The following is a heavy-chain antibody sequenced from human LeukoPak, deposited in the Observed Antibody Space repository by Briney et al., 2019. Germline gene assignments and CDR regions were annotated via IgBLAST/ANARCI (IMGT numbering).Heavy chain of an antibody. CDR3: ARASSYSSGYDY. CDR1: GFTFSNYW. J-gene: IGHJ4*02. Sequence: GGSLRLSCAASGFTFSNYWMHWVRQAPGKGLVWVSSINSDGSSTRDADSVKGRFTISRDNAKNTLYLQMNSLRAEDTAVYYCARASSYSSGYDYWGQGTLVTVSS. CDR2: INSDGSST. D-gene: IGHD6-19*01. V-gene: IGHV3-74*01.